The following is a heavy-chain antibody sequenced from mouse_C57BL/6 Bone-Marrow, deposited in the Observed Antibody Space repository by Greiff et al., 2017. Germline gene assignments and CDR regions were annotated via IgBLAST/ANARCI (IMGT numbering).Heavy chain of an antibody. Sequence: EVKVEESGPGLVKPSPSLSLTCSVTGYSITSGYYWNWIRQFPGNKLECMVYIPYDGSNNYNPYLKNRTSITRDTSNNHFLQKLNLVSTEDTATYCCARCDDWGQGTTLTVSS. V-gene: IGHV3-6*01. CDR2: IPYDGSN. CDR1: GYSITSGYY. CDR3: ARCDD. J-gene: IGHJ2*01.